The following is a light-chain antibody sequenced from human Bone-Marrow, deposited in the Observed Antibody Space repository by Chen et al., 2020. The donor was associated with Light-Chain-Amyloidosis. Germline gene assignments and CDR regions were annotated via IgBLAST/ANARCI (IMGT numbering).Light chain of an antibody. CDR2: GNT. Sequence: QSVLTQPPSVCGAPGQKVTILCTGSSSNIGAGNDVHWYQQLPGTTPQILIYGNTNRLSGVPSRFSGSKSGTSASLVISGLQPDDEADYHCQTYANATHVFGTGTKVIVL. J-gene: IGLJ1*01. V-gene: IGLV1-40*01. CDR1: SSNIGAGND. CDR3: QTYANATHV.